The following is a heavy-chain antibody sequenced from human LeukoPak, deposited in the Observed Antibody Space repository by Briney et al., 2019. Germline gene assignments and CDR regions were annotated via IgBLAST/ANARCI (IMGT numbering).Heavy chain of an antibody. D-gene: IGHD2-15*01. CDR1: GGSINNYY. V-gene: IGHV4-59*01. CDR3: ARDDGGWYFDY. J-gene: IGHJ4*02. CDR2: IYYSGST. Sequence: SETLSLTCTVSGGSINNYYWSWIRQPPGKGLEWIGYIYYSGSTNYNPSLKSRVTISVDTSKNQFSLKLSSVTAADTAVYYCARDDGGWYFDYWGQGTLVTVSS.